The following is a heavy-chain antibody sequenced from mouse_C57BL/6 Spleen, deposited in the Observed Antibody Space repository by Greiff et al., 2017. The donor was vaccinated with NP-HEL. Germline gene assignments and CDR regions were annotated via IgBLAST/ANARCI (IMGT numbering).Heavy chain of an antibody. CDR2: INPSTGGT. CDR1: GYSFTGYY. D-gene: IGHD4-1*01. Sequence: VQLQQSGPELVKPGASVKISCKASGYSFTGYYMNWVKQSPEKSLEWIGEINPSTGGTTYNQKFKAKATLTVDKSSSTAYMQLKSLTSEDSAVYYCARRKLGRGGHFDYWGQGTTLTVSS. V-gene: IGHV1-42*01. CDR3: ARRKLGRGGHFDY. J-gene: IGHJ2*01.